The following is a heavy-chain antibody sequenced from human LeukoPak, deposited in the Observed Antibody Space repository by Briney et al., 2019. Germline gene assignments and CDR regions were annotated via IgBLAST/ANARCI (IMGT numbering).Heavy chain of an antibody. Sequence: ASVKVSCKASGYTFTSYDINWVRQAPGQGLEWMGRMCPNSGYSVYAQKFQGRVTMTTNTSIITAYMEVSSLRSEDTAVYYCARGGSTIFGVGEPNYMDVWGKGTTVTVSS. CDR3: ARGGSTIFGVGEPNYMDV. J-gene: IGHJ6*03. CDR1: GYTFTSYD. CDR2: MCPNSGYS. D-gene: IGHD3-3*01. V-gene: IGHV1-8*01.